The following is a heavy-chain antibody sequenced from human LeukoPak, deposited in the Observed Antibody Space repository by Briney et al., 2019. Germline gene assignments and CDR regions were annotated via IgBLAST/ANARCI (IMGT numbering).Heavy chain of an antibody. CDR3: ARGPNSNWSGLDF. V-gene: IGHV3-74*01. CDR2: ISPTGSTT. J-gene: IGHJ4*02. CDR1: GFSFSGHW. Sequence: GGSLRLSCTASGFSFSGHWMHWARQLPGKGLVWVSRISPTGSTTSYADSVKGRFTVSRDNAKNTLYLQVNNLRAEDTAVYYCARGPNSNWSGLDFWGQGTLLTIST. D-gene: IGHD6-6*01.